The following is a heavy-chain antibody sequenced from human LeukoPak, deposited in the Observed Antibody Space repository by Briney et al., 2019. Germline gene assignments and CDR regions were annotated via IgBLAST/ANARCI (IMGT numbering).Heavy chain of an antibody. V-gene: IGHV1-46*01. D-gene: IGHD3-22*01. CDR2: INPSGGST. CDR3: ARDARGHGWLVRWDKPYYYDSSGYFYYYYMDV. J-gene: IGHJ6*03. CDR1: GYTFTSYY. Sequence: GASVKVSCKASGYTFTSYYMHWVRQAPGQGLEWMGIINPSGGSTSYAQKFQGRVAMTRDTSTSTVYMELSSLRSEDTAMYYCARDARGHGWLVRWDKPYYYDSSGYFYYYYMDVWGKGTTVTVSS.